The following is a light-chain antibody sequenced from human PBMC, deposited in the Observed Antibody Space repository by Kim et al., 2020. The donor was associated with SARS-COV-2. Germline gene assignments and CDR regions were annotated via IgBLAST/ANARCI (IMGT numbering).Light chain of an antibody. J-gene: IGKJ3*01. CDR3: QQYGTSPLT. CDR2: SAS. CDR1: QIINSNY. Sequence: SPGESATLSCRASQIINSNYLAWFQQKPGQSPRLLMFSASRRASGVPDRFSCSGSGTDFTLTIARLEPDDFAAYYCQQYGTSPLTFGPGTKVDIK. V-gene: IGKV3-20*01.